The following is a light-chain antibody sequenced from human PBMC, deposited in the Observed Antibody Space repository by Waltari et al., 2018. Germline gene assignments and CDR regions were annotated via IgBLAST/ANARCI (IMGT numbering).Light chain of an antibody. J-gene: IGKJ2*01. CDR1: QSILYTSNNKNY. CDR3: QQYFDNPRT. CDR2: WAS. V-gene: IGKV4-1*01. Sequence: EIVMTQSPESLAVSLGETATITCKSSQSILYTSNNKNYLAGYQQKPGRPPRLLIYWASSPDYGVPDRFSGSGSGTDFTLTISSLQAEDVAVYYCQQYFDNPRTFGQGTRLEIK.